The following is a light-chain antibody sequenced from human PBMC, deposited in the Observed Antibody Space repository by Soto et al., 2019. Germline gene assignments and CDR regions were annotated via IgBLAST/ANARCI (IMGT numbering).Light chain of an antibody. J-gene: IGKJ5*01. CDR3: QHYENSPIT. Sequence: EVVLTQSPGTLSLSPGERATLSCRASQSVSSSYLAWYQQKPGQAPRLLIYGASSRATGIPDRFSGSGSGTDFTLTISRLEPEDFAVYYCQHYENSPITFGPGTRLEIK. CDR2: GAS. CDR1: QSVSSSY. V-gene: IGKV3-20*01.